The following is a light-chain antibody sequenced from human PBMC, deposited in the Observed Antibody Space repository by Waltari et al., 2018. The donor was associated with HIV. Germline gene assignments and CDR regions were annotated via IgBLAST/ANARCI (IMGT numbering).Light chain of an antibody. V-gene: IGLV1-44*01. J-gene: IGLJ3*02. CDR3: ASWDDRLSGWV. CDR2: SNN. CDR1: SSNIGSNT. Sequence: QSVLTQPPSASGTPGQRVTISCSGSSSNIGSNTVNWYQQVPGTAPKYLIYSNNQRPSGVPDRLSGSKSGTSASLAISGLQSEDEVDYFCASWDDRLSGWVFGGGTKLTVL.